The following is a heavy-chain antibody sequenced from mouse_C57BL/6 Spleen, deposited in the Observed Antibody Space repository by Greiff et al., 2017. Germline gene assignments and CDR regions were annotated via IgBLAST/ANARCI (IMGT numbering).Heavy chain of an antibody. D-gene: IGHD2-1*01. CDR2: FYPGSGSI. V-gene: IGHV1-62-2*01. Sequence: LVESGAELVKPGASVKLSCKASGYTFTEYTIHWVKQRSGQGLEWIGWFYPGSGSIKYNEKFKDTATLTADKSSSTVYMGLSRLTSEDSAVYFCARHELYGNHGGFAYWGQGTLVTVSA. J-gene: IGHJ3*01. CDR3: ARHELYGNHGGFAY. CDR1: GYTFTEYT.